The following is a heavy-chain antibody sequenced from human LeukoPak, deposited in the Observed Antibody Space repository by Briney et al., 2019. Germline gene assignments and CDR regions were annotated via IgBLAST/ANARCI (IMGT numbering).Heavy chain of an antibody. J-gene: IGHJ4*02. CDR2: IYYSGST. CDR3: ARAGRDSSGYYDY. V-gene: IGHV4-59*01. Sequence: SETLSLTCTVSGGSISSYYWSWIRQPPGKGLEGIGYIYYSGSTNYNPSLKSRVTISVDTSKNQFSLKLSSVTAADTAVYYYARAGRDSSGYYDYWGQGTLVTVSS. D-gene: IGHD3-22*01. CDR1: GGSISSYY.